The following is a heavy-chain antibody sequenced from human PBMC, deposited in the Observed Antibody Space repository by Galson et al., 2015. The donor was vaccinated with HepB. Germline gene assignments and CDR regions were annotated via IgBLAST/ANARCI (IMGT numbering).Heavy chain of an antibody. V-gene: IGHV3-30*04. D-gene: IGHD3-22*01. CDR1: GFTFSSYA. Sequence: SLRLSCAASGFTFSSYAMHWVRQAPGKGLEWVAVISYDGSNKYYADSVKGRFTISRDNSKNTLYLQMNSLRAEDTAVYYCARDSTPYYDSSGYLAYWGQGTLVTVSS. J-gene: IGHJ4*02. CDR3: ARDSTPYYDSSGYLAY. CDR2: ISYDGSNK.